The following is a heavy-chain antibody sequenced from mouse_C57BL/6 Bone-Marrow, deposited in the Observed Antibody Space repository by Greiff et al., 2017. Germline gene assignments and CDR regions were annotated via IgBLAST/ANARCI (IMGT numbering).Heavy chain of an antibody. CDR3: ARVLRYYFDY. CDR1: GYSFTGYY. Sequence: VQLKQSGPELVKPGASVKISCKASGYSFTGYYMHWVKQSSEKSLEWIGEINPSTGGTSYNQKFKGKATLTVDKSSSTAYMQLKSLTSEDSAVYYCARVLRYYFDYWGQGTTLTVSS. J-gene: IGHJ2*01. CDR2: INPSTGGT. D-gene: IGHD1-1*01. V-gene: IGHV1-43*01.